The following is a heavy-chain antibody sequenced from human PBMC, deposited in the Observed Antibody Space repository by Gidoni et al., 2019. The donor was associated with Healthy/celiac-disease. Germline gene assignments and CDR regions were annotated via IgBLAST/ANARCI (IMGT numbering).Heavy chain of an antibody. CDR2: MSSGSSYI. V-gene: IGHV3-21*02. J-gene: IGHJ4*02. CDR3: ARVTGYYGSGSYPY. D-gene: IGHD3-10*01. CDR1: GFTFSSYS. Sequence: EVQLVESGGGLVKPGGSLRLSCAASGFTFSSYSMNWVRQAPGKGLEWVSYMSSGSSYIYYADSVKGRFTISRDNAKNSLYLQMDSLRAEDTAVYYCARVTGYYGSGSYPYWGQGTLVTVSS.